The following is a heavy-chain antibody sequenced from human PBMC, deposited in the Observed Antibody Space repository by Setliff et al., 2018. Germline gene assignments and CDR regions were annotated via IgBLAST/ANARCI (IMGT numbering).Heavy chain of an antibody. D-gene: IGHD3-22*01. J-gene: IGHJ4*02. V-gene: IGHV4-59*11. Sequence: SETLSLTCTVSGGSISSHYWSWIRQPPGKGLEWIGYIYYSGSTNYNPPLTSRVTISVDTSKNQFSLKLSSVTAADTAVYYCARPYYYDSSGYYYDYWGQGTLVTVSS. CDR2: IYYSGST. CDR3: ARPYYYDSSGYYYDY. CDR1: GGSISSHY.